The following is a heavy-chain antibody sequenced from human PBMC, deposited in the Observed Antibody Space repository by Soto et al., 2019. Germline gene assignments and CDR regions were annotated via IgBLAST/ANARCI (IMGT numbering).Heavy chain of an antibody. Sequence: GGSLRLSCAASGFTFNTYWMHWVRQAPGKGLVWVSRINSDGSSTSYADSVKGRFTISRDNAKNTLYLQMNRLRAEDTAVYSYARDTGGRLDPWGQGTLVTVSS. D-gene: IGHD2-15*01. CDR1: GFTFNTYW. CDR2: INSDGSST. V-gene: IGHV3-74*01. J-gene: IGHJ5*02. CDR3: ARDTGGRLDP.